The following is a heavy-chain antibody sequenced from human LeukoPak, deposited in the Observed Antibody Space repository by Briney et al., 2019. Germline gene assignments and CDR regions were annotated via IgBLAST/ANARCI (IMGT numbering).Heavy chain of an antibody. Sequence: GGSLRLSCAASGFTFSSYAMSWVRQAPGKGLEWVSAISGSGGSTYYADSVKGRFTISRDNAKNSLYLQMNSLRAEDTAVYYCARSSRPSIAARPFGDYYYYYMDVWGKGTTVTVSS. V-gene: IGHV3-23*01. D-gene: IGHD6-6*01. CDR3: ARSSRPSIAARPFGDYYYYYMDV. CDR2: ISGSGGST. J-gene: IGHJ6*03. CDR1: GFTFSSYA.